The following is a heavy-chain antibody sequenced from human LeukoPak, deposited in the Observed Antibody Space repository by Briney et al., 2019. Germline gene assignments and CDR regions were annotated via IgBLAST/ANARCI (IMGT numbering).Heavy chain of an antibody. D-gene: IGHD3-22*01. CDR2: FDPEDGET. CDR3: ATALPKRMIVVVIFDY. V-gene: IGHV1-24*01. CDR1: GYTFTGYY. J-gene: IGHJ4*02. Sequence: ASVKVSCKASGYTFTGYYMHWVRQAPGKGLEWMGGFDPEDGETIYAQKFQGRVTMTEDTSTDTAYMELSSLRSEDTAVYYCATALPKRMIVVVIFDYWGQGTLVTVSS.